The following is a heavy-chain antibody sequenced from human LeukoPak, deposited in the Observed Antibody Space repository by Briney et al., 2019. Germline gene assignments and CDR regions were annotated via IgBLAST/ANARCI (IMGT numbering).Heavy chain of an antibody. CDR2: IIPIFGTA. J-gene: IGHJ4*02. CDR3: ARDGRVGSTSSSFDY. Sequence: GASVKVCCKSSGGTFSSYAISWVRQAPGQGLEWMGGIIPIFGTANYAQKFQGRVTITTDESTSTAYMELSSLRSEDTAVYYCARDGRVGSTSSSFDYWGQGTLVTVSS. CDR1: GGTFSSYA. D-gene: IGHD2-2*01. V-gene: IGHV1-69*05.